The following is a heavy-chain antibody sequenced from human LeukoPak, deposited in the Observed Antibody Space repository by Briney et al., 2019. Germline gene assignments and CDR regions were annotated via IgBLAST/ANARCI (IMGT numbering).Heavy chain of an antibody. CDR1: GGTFSSYA. Sequence: EASVKVSCKASGGTFSSYAISWVRQAPGQGLEWMGRIIPILGIANYAQKFQGRVTITADKSTSTAYMELSSPRSEDTAVSYCARDRAGGYVPLDYWGQGTLVTVSS. J-gene: IGHJ4*02. CDR2: IIPILGIA. V-gene: IGHV1-69*04. D-gene: IGHD5-12*01. CDR3: ARDRAGGYVPLDY.